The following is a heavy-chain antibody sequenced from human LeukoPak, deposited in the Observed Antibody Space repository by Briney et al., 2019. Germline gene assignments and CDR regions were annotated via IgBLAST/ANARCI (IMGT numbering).Heavy chain of an antibody. CDR1: GFTFSTYA. J-gene: IGHJ4*02. Sequence: GGSLTLSCAAYGFTFSTYAMSWVRQAPGKGPDWVSAISGSGGTTYYADSVKGRFTISRDNSKNTLYLQMTSLRVEDTALYYCAKDAKRNYDFWDRFDYWGQGALVTVSS. CDR3: AKDAKRNYDFWDRFDY. V-gene: IGHV3-23*01. CDR2: ISGSGGTT. D-gene: IGHD3-3*01.